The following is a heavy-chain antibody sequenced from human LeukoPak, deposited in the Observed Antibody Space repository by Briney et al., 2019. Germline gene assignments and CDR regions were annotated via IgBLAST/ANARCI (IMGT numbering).Heavy chain of an antibody. CDR2: INAGNGNT. V-gene: IGHV1-3*01. J-gene: IGHJ6*02. CDR1: GYTFTSYA. CDR3: ARINDYYGMDV. D-gene: IGHD1-1*01. Sequence: GGSLRLSCAASGYTFTSYAMHWVRQAPGQRLEWMGWINAGNGNTKYSQKFQGRVTITRDTSASTAYMELSSLRSEDTAVYYCARINDYYGMDVWGQGTTVTVSS.